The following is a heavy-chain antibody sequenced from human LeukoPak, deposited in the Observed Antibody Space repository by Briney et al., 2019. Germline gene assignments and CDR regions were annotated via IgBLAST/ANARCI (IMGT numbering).Heavy chain of an antibody. CDR3: GKNRYSGSLSPFDI. Sequence: GGSLRLSCAASGFTVSSNYMSWVRQAPGKGLEWVSAISGGGGNTYYADSVKGRFTISRDNSKNTLYLQMNSLRAEDTAVYYCGKNRYSGSLSPFDIWGQGTMVTVSS. CDR1: GFTVSSNY. CDR2: ISGGGGNT. D-gene: IGHD1-26*01. J-gene: IGHJ3*02. V-gene: IGHV3-23*01.